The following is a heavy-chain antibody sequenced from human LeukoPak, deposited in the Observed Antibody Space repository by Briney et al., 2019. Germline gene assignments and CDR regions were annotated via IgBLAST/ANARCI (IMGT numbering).Heavy chain of an antibody. V-gene: IGHV3-21*01. Sequence: PGGSLRLSCAASGFSFSTHSMNWVRQAPGKGLELVSSISSSSNSIYYADSVRGRFTISRDNAENSLFLQMNTLRAEDTAVYYCARGIPVAGRSNWFDPWGQGTLVTVSS. D-gene: IGHD6-19*01. CDR1: GFSFSTHS. CDR3: ARGIPVAGRSNWFDP. J-gene: IGHJ5*02. CDR2: ISSSSNSI.